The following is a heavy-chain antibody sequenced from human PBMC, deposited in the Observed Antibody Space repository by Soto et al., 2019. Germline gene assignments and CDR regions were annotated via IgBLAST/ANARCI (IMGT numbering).Heavy chain of an antibody. V-gene: IGHV3-48*04. Sequence: GGSLRLSCTASGFTFSSYSMDWVRQAPGKGLEWISYISATAGTSHYADSVKGRFTISKDNAKNSLYLQMNSLRAEDTAVCYCARDHSVAFGGVNFDYWGQGALVTVSS. CDR1: GFTFSSYS. D-gene: IGHD3-16*01. J-gene: IGHJ4*02. CDR2: ISATAGTS. CDR3: ARDHSVAFGGVNFDY.